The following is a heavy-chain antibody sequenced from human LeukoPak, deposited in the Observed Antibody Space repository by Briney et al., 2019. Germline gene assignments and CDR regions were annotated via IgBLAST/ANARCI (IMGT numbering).Heavy chain of an antibody. CDR1: GVSVGSAGYY. D-gene: IGHD3-16*02. J-gene: IGHJ4*02. Sequence: SETLSLTCSVSGVSVGSAGYYWTLIRQPPGKGLEWIGYVYYSGNSNYTPILKSRVTMSLDPSNNQFSLKLSSVTAADTAVYYCARSQSQSGSYRYYFAYWGQGTLVAVSS. CDR2: VYYSGNS. CDR3: ARSQSQSGSYRYYFAY. V-gene: IGHV4-61*08.